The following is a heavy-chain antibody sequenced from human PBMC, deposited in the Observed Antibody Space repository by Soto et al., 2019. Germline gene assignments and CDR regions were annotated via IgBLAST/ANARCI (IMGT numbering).Heavy chain of an antibody. V-gene: IGHV3-7*05. CDR2: INRDGSKK. Sequence: EVQLEESGGDLVQPGGSLRLSCAASGFTLSAYWMTWVRQAPGKGLEWVANINRDGSKKSYLDSVRGRFTIYRDNVGNSMYLQMDSLRADDTALYYCAGDVSPGSSSVYLDAFDIWGQGTMVTVSS. CDR1: GFTLSAYW. CDR3: AGDVSPGSSSVYLDAFDI. J-gene: IGHJ3*02. D-gene: IGHD6-13*01.